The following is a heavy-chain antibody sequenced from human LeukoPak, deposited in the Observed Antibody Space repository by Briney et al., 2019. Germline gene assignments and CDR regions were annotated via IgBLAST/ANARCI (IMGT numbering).Heavy chain of an antibody. Sequence: SQTLSLTCTVSGGSISSGSYYWSWIRQPAGKGLEWIVRIYTSGSTNYNPSLKSRVTISVDTSKNQFPLKLSSATAADTAVYYCARGISGEFDYWGQGTLVTVSS. J-gene: IGHJ4*02. CDR2: IYTSGST. D-gene: IGHD6-19*01. CDR1: GGSISSGSYY. V-gene: IGHV4-61*02. CDR3: ARGISGEFDY.